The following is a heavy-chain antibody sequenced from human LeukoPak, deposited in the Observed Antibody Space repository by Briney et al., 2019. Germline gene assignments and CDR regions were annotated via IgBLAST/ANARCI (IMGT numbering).Heavy chain of an antibody. D-gene: IGHD5-24*01. Sequence: GGSLRLSCAASGFTFDDYAMHWVRQAPGKGLEWVSGISWNSGSIGYADSVKGRFTISRDNAKNSLYLQMNSLRAEDMALYYCAKGFDGYKTLDAFDIWGQGTMVTVSS. J-gene: IGHJ3*02. CDR3: AKGFDGYKTLDAFDI. V-gene: IGHV3-9*03. CDR2: ISWNSGSI. CDR1: GFTFDDYA.